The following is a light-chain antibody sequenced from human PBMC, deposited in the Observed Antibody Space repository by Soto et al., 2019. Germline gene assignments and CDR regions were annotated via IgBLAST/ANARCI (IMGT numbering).Light chain of an antibody. CDR1: QSVIRSY. J-gene: IGKJ4*01. Sequence: EIVLTQSPGTLSSSPGERATLSCRASQSVIRSYLAWYQQKPGQAPRLLIYSASSRATGIPDRFTGSGSGTEFPLTISTLEPEDSAVYYCQQYGSSLLTFGGGTKVEIK. CDR3: QQYGSSLLT. CDR2: SAS. V-gene: IGKV3-20*01.